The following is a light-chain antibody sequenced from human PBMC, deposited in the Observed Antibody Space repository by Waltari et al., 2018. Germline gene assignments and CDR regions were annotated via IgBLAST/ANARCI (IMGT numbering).Light chain of an antibody. J-gene: IGLJ2*01. CDR1: SSDVGSYNL. CDR3: CSYAHSSRVV. CDR2: EGT. V-gene: IGLV2-23*01. Sequence: QSALTQPASVSGSPGQSITISCTGTSSDVGSYNLVSWYQHYPGKAPKLMIYEGTKRPSGASNRFSGSKSGNTASLTISGLQAEDEADYHCCSYAHSSRVVFGGGTKVTVL.